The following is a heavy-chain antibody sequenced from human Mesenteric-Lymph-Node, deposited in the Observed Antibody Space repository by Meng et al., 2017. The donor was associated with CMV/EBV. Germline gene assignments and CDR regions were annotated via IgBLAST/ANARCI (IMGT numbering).Heavy chain of an antibody. J-gene: IGHJ4*02. V-gene: IGHV3-20*04. D-gene: IGHD3-22*01. CDR2: IHWSGGTT. CDR3: ARVAHSSATGHFDY. Sequence: GGSLRLSCAASGFTFSDYYMGWIRQVPGKGLEWVAGIHWSGGTTGHAESVRGRFTISRDNAKNSLYLEMNSLRAEDTALYYCARVAHSSATGHFDYWGQGTLVTVSS. CDR1: GFTFSDYY.